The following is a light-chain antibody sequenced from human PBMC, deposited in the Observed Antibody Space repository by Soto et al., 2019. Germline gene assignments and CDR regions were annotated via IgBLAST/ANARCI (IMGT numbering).Light chain of an antibody. J-gene: IGLJ2*01. Sequence: QSVLTQPASVSGSAGQSITISCTGTSSDVGGYNYVSWYQQHPGKAPKLMIYDVSNRPSGVSNRFSGSKSGNTASLTISGLQAEDEADYYCSSYTSSSTRVVFGGGTKLTVL. V-gene: IGLV2-14*01. CDR1: SSDVGGYNY. CDR3: SSYTSSSTRVV. CDR2: DVS.